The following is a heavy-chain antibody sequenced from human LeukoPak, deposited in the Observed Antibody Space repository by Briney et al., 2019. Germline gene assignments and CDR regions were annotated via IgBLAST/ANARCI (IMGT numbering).Heavy chain of an antibody. CDR1: GGSISSSSYY. D-gene: IGHD3-22*01. V-gene: IGHV4-39*07. CDR2: IYYSGST. CDR3: ARDPDYYDSSGFGAFDI. Sequence: SETLSLTCTVSGGSISSSSYYWGWIRQPPGKGLEWIGSIYYSGSTYYNPSLKSRVTISVDTSKNQFSLKLSSVTAADTAVYYCARDPDYYDSSGFGAFDIWGQGTMVTVSS. J-gene: IGHJ3*02.